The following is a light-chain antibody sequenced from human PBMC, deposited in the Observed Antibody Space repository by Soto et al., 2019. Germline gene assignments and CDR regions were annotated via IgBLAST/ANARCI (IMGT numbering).Light chain of an antibody. CDR1: SSDVGGYNL. V-gene: IGLV2-14*01. CDR3: SSYKSSSPTPYV. Sequence: QSALTQPASVSGSPGQTITISCTGTSSDVGGYNLVSWYQQYPGTAPKLMIFDVNTRPSGVSNRFSGSKSGSTSSLTISGLQDADEADYYYSSYKSSSPTPYVFGTGTKLTVL. CDR2: DVN. J-gene: IGLJ1*01.